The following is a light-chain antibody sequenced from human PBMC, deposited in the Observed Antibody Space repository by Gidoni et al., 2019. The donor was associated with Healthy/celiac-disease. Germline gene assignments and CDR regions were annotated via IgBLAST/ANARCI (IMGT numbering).Light chain of an antibody. CDR2: GNS. J-gene: IGLJ2*01. Sequence: QSVLTQPPSLSGAPGQRVTISCTGSSSNIGAGYDVHWYQHLPGTAPKLIIYGNSNRPSGVPDRFSGSKSGTSASLAITGLQAEDEADYYCQSYDSSLSGVVFGGGTKLTVL. CDR1: SSNIGAGYD. CDR3: QSYDSSLSGVV. V-gene: IGLV1-40*01.